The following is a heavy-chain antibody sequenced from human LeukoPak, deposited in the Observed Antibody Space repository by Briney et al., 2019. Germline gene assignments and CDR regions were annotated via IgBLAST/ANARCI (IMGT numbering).Heavy chain of an antibody. CDR1: GFTFSSYA. CDR3: AKCTRMVPGVIGAFDI. J-gene: IGHJ3*02. V-gene: IGHV3-23*01. Sequence: GGSLRLSCAASGFTFSSYAMSWVRQAPGKGLEWVSAISGSGGSTYYADSVKGRFTISRDNSKNTLYLQMNSLRAVDTAVYYCAKCTRMVPGVIGAFDIWGQGTMITVSS. D-gene: IGHD3-10*01. CDR2: ISGSGGST.